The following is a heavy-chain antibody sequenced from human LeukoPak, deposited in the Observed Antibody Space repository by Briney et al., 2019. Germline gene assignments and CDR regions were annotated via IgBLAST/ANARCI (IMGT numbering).Heavy chain of an antibody. V-gene: IGHV3-74*01. CDR3: AGDPSYSSGWYDY. CDR2: IEGGGSST. CDR1: GFSFSAYS. J-gene: IGHJ4*02. D-gene: IGHD6-19*01. Sequence: GGSLRLSCAASGFSFSAYSMHWVRQAPGKGLMWVSRIEGGGSSTNYADSVKGRFTISRDNAKNTLYLEMNSLRAEDTAVYYCAGDPSYSSGWYDYWGQGTLVPVSS.